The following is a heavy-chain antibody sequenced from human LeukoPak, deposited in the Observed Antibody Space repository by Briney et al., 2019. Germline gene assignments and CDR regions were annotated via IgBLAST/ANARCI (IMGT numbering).Heavy chain of an antibody. V-gene: IGHV1-2*04. CDR2: INPNSGGT. CDR1: GYTFTGYY. J-gene: IGHJ6*02. D-gene: IGHD6-19*01. Sequence: GASVKVSCKASGYTFTGYYMHWVRQAPGQGLEWMGWINPNSGGTNYAQKFQGWVTMTRDTSISTAYMELSRLRSDDTAVYYCARDDKDSVAVAGRSEDYYYHGMDVWGQGTTVTVSS. CDR3: ARDDKDSVAVAGRSEDYYYHGMDV.